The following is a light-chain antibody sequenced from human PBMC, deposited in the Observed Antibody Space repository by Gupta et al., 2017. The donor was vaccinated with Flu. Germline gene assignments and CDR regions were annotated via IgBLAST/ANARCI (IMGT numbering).Light chain of an antibody. J-gene: IGKJ1*01. CDR1: QSLVHSNGNTY. CDR2: RVS. V-gene: IGKV2-30*02. CDR3: MKGTHRPT. Sequence: VVMTQSPLSLPVTLGQPASISCRSSQSLVHSNGNTYLTWFQQRPGQSPRRLIYRVSNRDSGVPDRFSGSGSGTDFTLKISRVEAEDVGIYYCMKGTHRPTFGQGTKVEIK.